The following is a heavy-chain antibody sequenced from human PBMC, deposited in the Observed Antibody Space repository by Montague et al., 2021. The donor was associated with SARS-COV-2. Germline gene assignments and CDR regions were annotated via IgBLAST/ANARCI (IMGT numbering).Heavy chain of an antibody. Sequence: PALVKPTQTLTLTCTFSGFSLSTSGMCVSWIRQLPGKALEWLALIDWDDDKYYSTSLKTRLTISKDTSKNQVVLTMTNMDPVDTATYYCARISAWYSSGWSAFDYWGQGTLVTVSS. CDR1: GFSLSTSGMC. J-gene: IGHJ4*02. CDR2: IDWDDDK. D-gene: IGHD6-19*01. CDR3: ARISAWYSSGWSAFDY. V-gene: IGHV2-70*01.